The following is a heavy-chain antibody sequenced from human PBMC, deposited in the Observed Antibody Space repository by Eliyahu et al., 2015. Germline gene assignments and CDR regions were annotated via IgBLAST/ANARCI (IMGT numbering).Heavy chain of an antibody. CDR1: GXXFSXYW. J-gene: IGHJ4*02. D-gene: IGHD3-3*01. Sequence: EVQLVQSGAEVKKXGESXKISCKGSGXXFSXYWXGWGRQMPGKGLEWMGVIYPGDSETRYNPSFQGQITISADRSISTAHLQWSSLKASDTAMYYCARHGPLDDIWSGYKGLGPVEYWGQGTLVTVSS. CDR2: IYPGDSET. CDR3: ARHGPLDDIWSGYKGLGPVEY. V-gene: IGHV5-51*01.